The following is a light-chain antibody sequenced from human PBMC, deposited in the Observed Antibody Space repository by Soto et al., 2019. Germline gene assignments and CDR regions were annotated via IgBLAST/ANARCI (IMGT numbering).Light chain of an antibody. Sequence: EIVLTQSPATLSVSPGERATLSCRASQSIGSNLAWYQQKPGQAPRLLIYGASTRATDIPARFSGSGSGTEFALTISSLQSEDFAFYYCQQYNNLQTFGQGTKLDLK. CDR2: GAS. CDR1: QSIGSN. CDR3: QQYNNLQT. J-gene: IGKJ2*01. V-gene: IGKV3D-15*01.